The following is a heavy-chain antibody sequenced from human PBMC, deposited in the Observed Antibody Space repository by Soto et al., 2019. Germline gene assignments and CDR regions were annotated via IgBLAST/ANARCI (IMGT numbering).Heavy chain of an antibody. Sequence: GSLRLSCAASGFTFSSYAMSWVRQAPGKGLEWVSAISGSGGSTYYADSVKGRFTISRDNSKNTLYLQMNSLRAEDTAVYYCAKESYYDSSGYPQGDYWGQGTLVTVS. CDR2: ISGSGGST. CDR1: GFTFSSYA. D-gene: IGHD3-22*01. CDR3: AKESYYDSSGYPQGDY. J-gene: IGHJ4*02. V-gene: IGHV3-23*01.